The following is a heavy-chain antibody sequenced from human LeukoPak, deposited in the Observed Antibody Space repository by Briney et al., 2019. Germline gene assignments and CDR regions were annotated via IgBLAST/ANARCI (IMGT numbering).Heavy chain of an antibody. CDR3: ARPRVGHQYFDL. D-gene: IGHD2-15*01. J-gene: IGHJ2*01. CDR2: IYTSGST. CDR1: GGSISSYY. Sequence: SETLSLTCTVSGGSISSYYWSWIRQPPGKGLEWIGYIYTSGSTNYNPSLKSRVTISVDTSKNQFSLKLSSVTAADTAVYYCARPRVGHQYFDLWGRGTLVTVSS. V-gene: IGHV4-4*09.